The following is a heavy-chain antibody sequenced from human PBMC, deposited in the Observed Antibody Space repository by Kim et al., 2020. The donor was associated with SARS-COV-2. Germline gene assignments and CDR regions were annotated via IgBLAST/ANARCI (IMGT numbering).Heavy chain of an antibody. V-gene: IGHV1-2*02. Sequence: ASVKVSCKASGYTFTGYYMHWVRQAPGQGLEWMGWINPNSGGTNYAQKFQGRVTMTMDTSISTAYMELSRLRSDDTAVYYCARGERGYYYDSSGYSQSPINWGQGTLVTVSS. D-gene: IGHD3-22*01. CDR1: GYTFTGYY. J-gene: IGHJ4*02. CDR2: INPNSGGT. CDR3: ARGERGYYYDSSGYSQSPIN.